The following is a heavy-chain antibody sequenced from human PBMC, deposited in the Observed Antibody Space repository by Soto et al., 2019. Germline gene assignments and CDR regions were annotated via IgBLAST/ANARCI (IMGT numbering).Heavy chain of an antibody. CDR1: GYTFTGYY. V-gene: IGHV1-2*04. Sequence: ASVKVSCKASGYTFTGYYMHWVRQAPGQGLEWMGWINPNSGGTNYAQKFQGWVTTTRDTSISTAYMELSRLRSDDTAVYYCARDYGDYPWYYYGMDVWGQGTTVTVSS. CDR2: INPNSGGT. J-gene: IGHJ6*02. D-gene: IGHD4-17*01. CDR3: ARDYGDYPWYYYGMDV.